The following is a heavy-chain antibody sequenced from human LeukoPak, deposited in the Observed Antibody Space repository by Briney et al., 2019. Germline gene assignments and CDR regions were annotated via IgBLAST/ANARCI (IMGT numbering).Heavy chain of an antibody. J-gene: IGHJ6*02. CDR1: GFTFSSYS. CDR3: AREGYYSGLDV. Sequence: PGGSLRLSCAASGFTFSSYSMKWVRQAPGKGLEWVSFIGSSISYISYADLVKGRFTISRDNAKNSLYLQMNRLRAEDTAVYYCAREGYYSGLDVWGQGTTVTVSS. V-gene: IGHV3-21*01. CDR2: IGSSISYI.